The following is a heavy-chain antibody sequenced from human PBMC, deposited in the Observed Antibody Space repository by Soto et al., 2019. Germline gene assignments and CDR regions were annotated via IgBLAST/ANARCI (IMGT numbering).Heavy chain of an antibody. D-gene: IGHD1-1*01. V-gene: IGHV4-31*03. CDR1: GGSISGGDCF. CDR3: STHPTGLSNWGDT. Sequence: SETLSLTCTVSGGSISGGDCFWIWIRQRPGQGREWIVYMSYSGPNHYNPSLKRRATISVDTPENQFFLKLSSVTARDTAGYDISTHPTGLSNWGDTCGQG. J-gene: IGHJ5*02. CDR2: MSYSGPN.